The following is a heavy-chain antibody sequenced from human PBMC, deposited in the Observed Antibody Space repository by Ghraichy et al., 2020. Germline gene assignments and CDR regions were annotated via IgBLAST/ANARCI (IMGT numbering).Heavy chain of an antibody. V-gene: IGHV4-59*08. Sequence: SETLSLTCTVSGGSISSYYWSWIRQPPGKGLEWIGYIYYSGSTNYNPSLKSRVTISVDTSKNQFSLKLSSVTAADTAVYYCESHIVVVIAIIPIPYQHWFDPWGQGTLVTVSS. J-gene: IGHJ5*02. D-gene: IGHD2-21*01. CDR1: GGSISSYY. CDR2: IYYSGST. CDR3: ESHIVVVIAIIPIPYQHWFDP.